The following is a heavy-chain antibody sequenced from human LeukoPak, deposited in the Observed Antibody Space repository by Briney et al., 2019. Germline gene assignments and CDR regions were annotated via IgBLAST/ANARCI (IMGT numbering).Heavy chain of an antibody. V-gene: IGHV4-4*09. CDR2: IYGSGST. Sequence: KPSETLSLTCTVSGVSINRHYLNRIRQPPGTGLEWIGYIYGSGSTNYNPSLKSRVTMSVDTSKSQFSLKLSPVTAADTAVYYCVVSPNQDFFDYWGQGALVTVSS. CDR1: GVSINRHY. J-gene: IGHJ4*02. CDR3: VVSPNQDFFDY.